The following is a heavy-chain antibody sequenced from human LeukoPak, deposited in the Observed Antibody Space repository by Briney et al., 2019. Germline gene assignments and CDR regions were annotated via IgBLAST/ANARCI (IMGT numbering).Heavy chain of an antibody. CDR2: IYYSGST. Sequence: SETLSLTCTASGGSISSYYWSWIRQPPGKGLEWIGYIYYSGSTNYNPSLKSRVTISVDTSKNQFSLKLSSVTAADTAVYYCARSPPSSSADDYWGQGTLVTVSS. J-gene: IGHJ4*02. CDR1: GGSISSYY. CDR3: ARSPPSSSADDY. D-gene: IGHD6-13*01. V-gene: IGHV4-59*01.